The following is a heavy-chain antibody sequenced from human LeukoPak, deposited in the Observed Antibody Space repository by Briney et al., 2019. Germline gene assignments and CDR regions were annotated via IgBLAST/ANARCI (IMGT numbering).Heavy chain of an antibody. V-gene: IGHV1-2*06. Sequence: ASVKVSCKTSGYSFTGYHMHWVRQAPGQGLEWMGRINPNSGDTNYAQKFQGRVTMTRDTSISTAYMELSRLRSDDTAVYYCARDYCSSTSCLFDYWGQGTLVTVSS. CDR3: ARDYCSSTSCLFDY. CDR1: GYSFTGYH. CDR2: INPNSGDT. J-gene: IGHJ4*02. D-gene: IGHD2-2*01.